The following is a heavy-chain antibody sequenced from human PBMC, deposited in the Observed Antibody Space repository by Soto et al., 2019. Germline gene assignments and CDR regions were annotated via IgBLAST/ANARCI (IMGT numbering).Heavy chain of an antibody. CDR2: INSDGSST. Sequence: PGGSLRLSCAASGFTFSSYWMHWVRQAPGKGLVWVSRINSDGSSTSYADSVKGRFTISRDNAKNTLYLQMNSLRAEDTAVYYCARVGCSGGSCYPYYYYYGMDVWGQGTTVTVSS. CDR3: ARVGCSGGSCYPYYYYYGMDV. CDR1: GFTFSSYW. V-gene: IGHV3-74*01. D-gene: IGHD2-15*01. J-gene: IGHJ6*02.